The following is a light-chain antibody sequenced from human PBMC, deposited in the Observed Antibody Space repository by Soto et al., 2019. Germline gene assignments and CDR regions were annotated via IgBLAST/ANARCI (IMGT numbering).Light chain of an antibody. Sequence: VITQSPTTLSVSPGERSTLSCRASHSVGSNLAWYQQNPGQAPRLLIYGASTRETGVPARFSGSGSATQFTLTISSLQSEDFGFYYCQQYGNSTQTFGQGTKVDIK. V-gene: IGKV3-15*01. J-gene: IGKJ1*01. CDR2: GAS. CDR3: QQYGNSTQT. CDR1: HSVGSN.